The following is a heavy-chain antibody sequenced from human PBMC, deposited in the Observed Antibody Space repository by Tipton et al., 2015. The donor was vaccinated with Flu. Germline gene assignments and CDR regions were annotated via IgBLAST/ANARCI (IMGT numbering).Heavy chain of an antibody. V-gene: IGHV4-59*12. CDR2: IYYSGGT. CDR3: ARGVELEPRRNWFDP. CDR1: GGSISSYY. Sequence: TLSLTCTVSGGSISSYYWSWIRQPPGKGLEWIGYIYYSGGTNYNPSLKSRVTISVDTSKNQFSLKLSSVTAADTAVYYCARGVELEPRRNWFDPWGQGTLVTVSS. J-gene: IGHJ5*02. D-gene: IGHD1-1*01.